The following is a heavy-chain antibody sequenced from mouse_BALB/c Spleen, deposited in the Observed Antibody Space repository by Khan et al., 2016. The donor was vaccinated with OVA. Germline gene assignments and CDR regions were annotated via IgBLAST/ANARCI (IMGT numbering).Heavy chain of an antibody. J-gene: IGHJ3*01. CDR2: ISYSGNS. V-gene: IGHV3-8*02. D-gene: IGHD1-1*01. CDR1: GDSITSGY. Sequence: EVQLQESGPSLVKPSQTLSLTCSVTGDSITSGYWNWIRKFPGNKLEYMGYISYSGNSYYNPSLKSRISVTRDTSKTQYYLQLTYVTTEDTATFSCACELRGFAYWGQGTLVTVSA. CDR3: ACELRGFAY.